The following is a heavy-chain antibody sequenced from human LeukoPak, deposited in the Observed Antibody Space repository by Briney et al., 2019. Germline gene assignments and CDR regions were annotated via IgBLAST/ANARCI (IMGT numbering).Heavy chain of an antibody. Sequence: SETLSLTCAVYGGSFSGYYWSWIRQPPGKGLEWIGEINHSGSTNYNPSLKSRVTISVDTSKNQFSLKLSSVTAADTAVYYCARAGLGYCSSTSCPARVDYWGQGTLVTVSS. D-gene: IGHD2-2*01. V-gene: IGHV4-34*01. CDR2: INHSGST. CDR1: GGSFSGYY. CDR3: ARAGLGYCSSTSCPARVDY. J-gene: IGHJ4*02.